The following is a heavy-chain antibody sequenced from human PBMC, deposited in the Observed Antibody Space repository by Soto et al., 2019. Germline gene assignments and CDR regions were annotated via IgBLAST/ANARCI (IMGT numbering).Heavy chain of an antibody. V-gene: IGHV3-74*01. J-gene: IGHJ5*02. CDR3: ARESRFLEWLSLNWFDP. CDR2: INSDGSST. Sequence: PGGSLRLSCAASGFTFTSYWMHWVRQAPGKGLVWVSRINSDGSSTVYVDSVKGRFSISRDNAKNTLYLQMNSLRDEDTAVYYCARESRFLEWLSLNWFDPWGQGTLVTVSS. CDR1: GFTFTSYW. D-gene: IGHD3-3*01.